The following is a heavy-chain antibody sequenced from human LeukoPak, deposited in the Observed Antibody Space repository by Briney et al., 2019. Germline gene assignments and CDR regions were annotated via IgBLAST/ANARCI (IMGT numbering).Heavy chain of an antibody. D-gene: IGHD3-10*01. CDR2: IYHTGSA. Sequence: PSETLSLTCTVSGASINTDNYYWGWIRQPPGKGLEWVGSIYHTGSAYYSPSLKSRITISLDMSRNEFSLKLNSVTAADTAIYYCAKVGDRTSYYYGSGEESDFWGQGTLVTVSS. CDR1: GASINTDNYY. V-gene: IGHV4-39*07. CDR3: AKVGDRTSYYYGSGEESDF. J-gene: IGHJ4*02.